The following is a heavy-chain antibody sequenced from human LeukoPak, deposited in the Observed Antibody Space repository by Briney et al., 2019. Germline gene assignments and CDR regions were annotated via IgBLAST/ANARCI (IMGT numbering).Heavy chain of an antibody. CDR3: ARGGGGYTLYSFDY. J-gene: IGHJ4*02. CDR1: GASIRSGDHH. D-gene: IGHD3-22*01. Sequence: SQTLSLTCSVSGASIRSGDHHWSWLRQSPGKGLEWIGYIYFSGSRSSNPSLRSRLTISVDTSKNQFSLKLNSVTAADTALYFCARGGGGYTLYSFDYWGQGALVTVSS. CDR2: IYFSGSR. V-gene: IGHV4-30-4*08.